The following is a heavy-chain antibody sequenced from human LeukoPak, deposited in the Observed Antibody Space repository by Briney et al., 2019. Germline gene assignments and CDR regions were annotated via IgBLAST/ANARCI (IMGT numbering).Heavy chain of an antibody. CDR2: INHSGST. V-gene: IGHV4-34*01. J-gene: IGHJ4*02. CDR1: GGSFSGYY. D-gene: IGHD3-10*01. CDR3: ARGGSLWFGEWLDY. Sequence: PPETLSLTCAVYGGSFSGYYWSWIRQPPGKGLEWIGEINHSGSTNYNPSLKSRVTISVDTSKNQFSLKLSSVTAADTAVYYCARGGSLWFGEWLDYWGQGTLVTVSS.